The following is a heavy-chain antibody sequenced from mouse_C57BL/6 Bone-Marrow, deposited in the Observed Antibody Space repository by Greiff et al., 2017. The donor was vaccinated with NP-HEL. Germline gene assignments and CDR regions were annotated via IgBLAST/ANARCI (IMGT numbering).Heavy chain of an antibody. CDR1: GFNIKDDY. Sequence: VQLQQSGAELVRPGASVKLSCTASGFNIKDDYMHWVKQRPEQGLEWIGWIDPENGDTEYASKFQGKATITADTSSNTAYLQLSSLTSEDTAVYYCTSYGSSPWFAYWGQGTLVTVSA. D-gene: IGHD1-1*01. V-gene: IGHV14-4*01. J-gene: IGHJ3*01. CDR2: IDPENGDT. CDR3: TSYGSSPWFAY.